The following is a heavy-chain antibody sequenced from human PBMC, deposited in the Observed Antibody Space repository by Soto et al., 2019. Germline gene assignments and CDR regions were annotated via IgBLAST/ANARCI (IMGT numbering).Heavy chain of an antibody. V-gene: IGHV3-21*01. D-gene: IGHD4-17*01. Sequence: PGGSLRLSCAASGFTFSNYTMNWVRQAPGRGLEWVSSIGTSSSYIYYADSVKGRFTISRDNAKNSLFLQMNSLRADDTAVYYCARDSVRDYLYYYYGMDVWGQGTTVTVSS. CDR1: GFTFSNYT. J-gene: IGHJ6*02. CDR3: ARDSVRDYLYYYYGMDV. CDR2: IGTSSSYI.